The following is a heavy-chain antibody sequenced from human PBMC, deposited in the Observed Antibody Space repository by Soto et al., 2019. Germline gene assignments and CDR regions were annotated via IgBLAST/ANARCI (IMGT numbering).Heavy chain of an antibody. V-gene: IGHV3-30*18. CDR2: ISYDGSNT. J-gene: IGHJ4*02. Sequence: QVQLVESGGGVVQPGRSLRLSCVASGFTFSSYGMHWVRQAPGKGLEWVAIISYDGSNTYYADSVKGRFTISRDNSKNTVYLQMNSLRAEDMSVYYCAKEGGLSGSYYISSSYYFDYWGQGTLVTVSS. CDR3: AKEGGLSGSYYISSSYYFDY. D-gene: IGHD1-26*01. CDR1: GFTFSSYG.